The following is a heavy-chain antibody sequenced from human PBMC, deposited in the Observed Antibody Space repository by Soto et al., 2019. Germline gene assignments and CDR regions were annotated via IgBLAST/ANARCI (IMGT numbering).Heavy chain of an antibody. CDR3: ARVRWGRTNYFDY. J-gene: IGHJ4*02. CDR2: KYYGGST. Sequence: QVQLQESGPGLVKPSQTLSLTCTVSGGSIGSGDYYWSWIRQPPGKGPEWIGSKYYGGSTYYNSSLKSRVAISPDTSKNQFSLRLSSVTATDTAVYYCARVRWGRTNYFDYWGQGTLVTVSS. CDR1: GGSIGSGDYY. D-gene: IGHD2-21*02. V-gene: IGHV4-30-4*01.